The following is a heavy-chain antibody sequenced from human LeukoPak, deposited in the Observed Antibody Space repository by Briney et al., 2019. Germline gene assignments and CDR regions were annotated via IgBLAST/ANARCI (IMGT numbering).Heavy chain of an antibody. V-gene: IGHV4-59*01. D-gene: IGHD5-18*01. Sequence: PSETLSLTCTVSGGSISSYYWSWIRQPPGKGLKWIGYIYYSGSTNYNPSLKSRVTISVDTSKNQFSLKLSSVTAADTAVYYCARDRIQLDYWGQGTLVTVSS. CDR1: GGSISSYY. CDR3: ARDRIQLDY. J-gene: IGHJ4*02. CDR2: IYYSGST.